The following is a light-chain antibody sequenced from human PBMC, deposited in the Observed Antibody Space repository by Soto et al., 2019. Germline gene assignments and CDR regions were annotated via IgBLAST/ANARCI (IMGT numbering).Light chain of an antibody. CDR2: KAS. V-gene: IGKV1-5*03. CDR3: QQYNTYPYT. CDR1: QSISSW. J-gene: IGKJ2*01. Sequence: DIKMTQSPSTLSASVGDRVTITCRASQSISSWLAWYQQKPGKAPTLLLYKASSLESGVPTRFSGSGSGTEFTLTISSLQADDVATYYCQQYNTYPYTFGQGTKLEIK.